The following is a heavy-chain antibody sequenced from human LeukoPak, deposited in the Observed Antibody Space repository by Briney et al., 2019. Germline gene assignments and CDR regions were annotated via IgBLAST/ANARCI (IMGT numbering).Heavy chain of an antibody. Sequence: GGSLRLSCAASGFTFSIYWMSWVRQAPGKGLEWVSAISGSGGSTYYADSVKGRFTISRDNSKNTLYLQMNSLRAEDTAVYYCAKEEKNYYGSGSYPDYWGQGTLVTVSS. CDR3: AKEEKNYYGSGSYPDY. D-gene: IGHD3-10*01. J-gene: IGHJ4*02. CDR1: GFTFSIYW. CDR2: ISGSGGST. V-gene: IGHV3-23*01.